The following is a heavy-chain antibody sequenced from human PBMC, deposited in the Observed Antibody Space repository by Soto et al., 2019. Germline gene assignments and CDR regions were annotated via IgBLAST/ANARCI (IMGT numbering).Heavy chain of an antibody. CDR2: IYYSGNT. V-gene: IGHV4-30-4*01. J-gene: IGHJ4*02. CDR3: AREGGESSDGLYYFDS. CDR1: GGSTSSDNY. D-gene: IGHD3-16*01. Sequence: SETLSLTCTVSGGSTSSDNYWSWIRQPPGKGLEWIGHIYYSGNTDYNPSLKSRLAISIDTSKNQFSLKLSSVTAADTAVYFCAREGGESSDGLYYFDSWGQGSLVTVSS.